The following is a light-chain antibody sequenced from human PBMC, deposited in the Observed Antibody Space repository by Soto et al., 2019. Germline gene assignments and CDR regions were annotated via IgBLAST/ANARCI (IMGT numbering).Light chain of an antibody. CDR3: QQYDSYPLT. CDR1: QSINNW. V-gene: IGKV1-5*03. Sequence: DIQMTQSPSTLSASVGDRVTITCRASQSINNWLAWYQQKPGKAPKLLISNASNFKSGVPSRFSGTGSGTEFTLTISSLQPDDFASYYCQQYDSYPLTFGGGTKVEI. CDR2: NAS. J-gene: IGKJ4*01.